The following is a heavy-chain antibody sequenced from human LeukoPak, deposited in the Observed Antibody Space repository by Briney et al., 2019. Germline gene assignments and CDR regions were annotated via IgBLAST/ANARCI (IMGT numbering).Heavy chain of an antibody. Sequence: GGSLRLSCAASGFTFSTYAMSWVRQAPGKGLEWASAISGSGVNTYYADSVKGRFTISRDNSKNTLYVQMNSLRVEDTAVYYCAKDGGSYPHYFDYWGQGTLVTVSS. V-gene: IGHV3-23*01. CDR1: GFTFSTYA. J-gene: IGHJ4*02. CDR3: AKDGGSYPHYFDY. D-gene: IGHD1-26*01. CDR2: ISGSGVNT.